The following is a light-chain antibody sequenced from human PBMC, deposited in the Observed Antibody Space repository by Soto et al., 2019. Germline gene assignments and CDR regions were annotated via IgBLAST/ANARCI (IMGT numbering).Light chain of an antibody. Sequence: DIQMTQFPSSLSASVGDTVTITCRASQSISSYLNWYQQKPGKAPKLLIYAASTLQSGVPSRFSGSGSGTEFALTISRLQAEDFATYCCKHSYSTWTFGQGTKVEIK. CDR3: KHSYSTWT. J-gene: IGKJ1*01. V-gene: IGKV1-39*01. CDR1: QSISSY. CDR2: AAS.